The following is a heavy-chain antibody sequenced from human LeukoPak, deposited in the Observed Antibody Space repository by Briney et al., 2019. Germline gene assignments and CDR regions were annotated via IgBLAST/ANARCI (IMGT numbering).Heavy chain of an antibody. CDR2: IYYSGST. D-gene: IGHD2/OR15-2a*01. Sequence: PSETLSLTCTVSGGSISSSSYYWGWIRQPPGKGLEWIGSIYYSGSTYYNPSLKSRVTISVDTSKNQFSLKLSSVTAADTAVYYCARVTYFTFDIWGQGTMVTVSS. CDR3: ARVTYFTFDI. CDR1: GGSISSSSYY. J-gene: IGHJ3*02. V-gene: IGHV4-39*07.